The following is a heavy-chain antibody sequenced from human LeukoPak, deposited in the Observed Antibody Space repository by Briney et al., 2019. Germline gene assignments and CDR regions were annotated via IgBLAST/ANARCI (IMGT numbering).Heavy chain of an antibody. V-gene: IGHV4-30-4*01. CDR3: ARAGCSSTSSYLDY. CDR2: IYYSGST. CDR1: GGSISSGDYY. D-gene: IGHD2-2*01. Sequence: SETLSLTCTVSGGSISSGDYYWSWIRQPPGKGLEWIGYIYYSGSTYYNPSLKSRVTISVDTSKNQFSLKLSSVTAADTAVYYCARAGCSSTSSYLDYWGQGTLFTVSS. J-gene: IGHJ4*02.